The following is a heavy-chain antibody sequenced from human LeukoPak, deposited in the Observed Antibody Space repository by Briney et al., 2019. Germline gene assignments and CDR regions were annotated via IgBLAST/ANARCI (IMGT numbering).Heavy chain of an antibody. J-gene: IGHJ4*02. CDR3: ARFGSGWSFDN. Sequence: PSETLSLTCAVSGYSISSGFHWGWIRQPPGKGLKWIGNMWPSGSTYYNPSFKSRVTISLDTSKNQLSLNLSAVTAADTAVYYCARFGSGWSFDNWGQGTLVTVSS. CDR2: MWPSGST. V-gene: IGHV4-38-2*01. CDR1: GYSISSGFH. D-gene: IGHD6-19*01.